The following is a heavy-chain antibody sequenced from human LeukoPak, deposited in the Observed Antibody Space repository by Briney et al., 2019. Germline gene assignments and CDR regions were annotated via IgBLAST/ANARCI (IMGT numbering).Heavy chain of an antibody. D-gene: IGHD1-26*01. Sequence: ASVKVSCKASGYTFTSYDINWVRQATGQGLEWMGWVNPNSGNTGYAQKFQGRVTMTRNTSISTAYMELSSLRSEDTAVYYCARGRRVGATRDFDYWGQGTLVTVSS. CDR1: GYTFTSYD. CDR3: ARGRRVGATRDFDY. V-gene: IGHV1-8*01. CDR2: VNPNSGNT. J-gene: IGHJ4*02.